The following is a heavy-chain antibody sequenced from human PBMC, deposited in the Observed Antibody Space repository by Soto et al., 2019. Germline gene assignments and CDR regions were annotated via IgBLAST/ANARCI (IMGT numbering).Heavy chain of an antibody. CDR1: GFTFSSYG. J-gene: IGHJ4*02. Sequence: GGSLRLSCAASGFTFSSYGMHWVRQAPGKGLEWVAVISYDGSNKYYADSVKGRFTISRDNSKNTLYLQMNSLRAEDTAVYYCAKDGDDFWSGYYSTTGGYFDYWGQGTLVTVSS. V-gene: IGHV3-30*18. CDR3: AKDGDDFWSGYYSTTGGYFDY. CDR2: ISYDGSNK. D-gene: IGHD3-3*01.